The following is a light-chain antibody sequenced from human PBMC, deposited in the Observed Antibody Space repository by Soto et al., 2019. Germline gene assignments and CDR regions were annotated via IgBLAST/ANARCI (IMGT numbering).Light chain of an antibody. CDR2: EIT. CDR1: SSDIGGYNY. V-gene: IGLV2-14*01. CDR3: SSYTGFSTWV. Sequence: QSALTQPASVSGSPGQSITISCTGTSSDIGGYNYVSWYQHHPGKAPKLMIFEITNRPSGVSNRFSATKSGNTASLTISGLKAEDEADYYGSSYTGFSTWVFGGGTKVTVL. J-gene: IGLJ3*02.